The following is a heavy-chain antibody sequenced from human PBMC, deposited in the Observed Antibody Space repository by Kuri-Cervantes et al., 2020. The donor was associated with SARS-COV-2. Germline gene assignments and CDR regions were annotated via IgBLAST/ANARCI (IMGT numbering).Heavy chain of an antibody. D-gene: IGHD4-17*01. CDR3: ARATFPYGDFDT. V-gene: IGHV4-59*04. CDR1: GGSISSYY. CDR2: NYYSGSA. Sequence: SETLSLTCTVSGGSISSYYWSWIRKPPGTGLAWIGTNYYSGSAYYTPSLKGRVTISVDTSKNQFSLKLTSVSAADTAIYYCARATFPYGDFDTWGQGTLVTVSS. J-gene: IGHJ5*02.